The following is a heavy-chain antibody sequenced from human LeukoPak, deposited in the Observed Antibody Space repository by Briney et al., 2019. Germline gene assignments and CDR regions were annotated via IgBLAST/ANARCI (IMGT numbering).Heavy chain of an antibody. V-gene: IGHV1-46*01. J-gene: IGHJ4*02. CDR3: ARIMEWELTFDY. CDR2: INPSGGST. CDR1: GYTFTSHL. D-gene: IGHD1-26*01. Sequence: ASVKVSCKASGYTFTSHLIHWVRQAPGQGLEWMRVINPSGGSTTYAQKFQGRVTMTRDTSTSTVYLELSSLRSDDTAVYYCARIMEWELTFDYWGQGTLVTASS.